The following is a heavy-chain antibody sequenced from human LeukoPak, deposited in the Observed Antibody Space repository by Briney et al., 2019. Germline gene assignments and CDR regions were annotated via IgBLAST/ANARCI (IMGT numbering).Heavy chain of an antibody. V-gene: IGHV6-1*01. D-gene: IGHD5-12*01. Sequence: QTLSLTCAISGDSVSSNSAAWNWIRQSPSRGLEWLGRTYYRSKWYNNYAVSVKSRLTINPDTSKNQFSLQLNSVTPEDAAVYYCARVFSSAYDTSFDYWGQGTLVTVSS. CDR1: GDSVSSNSAA. J-gene: IGHJ4*02. CDR3: ARVFSSAYDTSFDY. CDR2: TYYRSKWYN.